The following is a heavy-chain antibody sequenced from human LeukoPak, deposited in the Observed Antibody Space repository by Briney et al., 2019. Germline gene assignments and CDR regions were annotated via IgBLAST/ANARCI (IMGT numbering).Heavy chain of an antibody. CDR2: IRQDASEK. CDR1: GFTFSNYW. CDR3: AREGEWELLRDDAFDI. J-gene: IGHJ3*02. Sequence: GGSLRLSCAASGFTFSNYWMNWVRQAPGKGLEWVANIRQDASEKYYVDSVKGRFTISRDNAKNSLYLQMNSLRAEDTAVYYCAREGEWELLRDDAFDIWGQGTMVTVSS. V-gene: IGHV3-7*01. D-gene: IGHD1-26*01.